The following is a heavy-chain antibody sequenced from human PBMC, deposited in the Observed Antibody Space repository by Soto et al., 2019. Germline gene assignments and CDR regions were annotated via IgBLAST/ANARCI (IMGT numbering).Heavy chain of an antibody. CDR1: GYTFTSYD. V-gene: IGHV1-8*01. CDR2: MNPNTGNT. CDR3: ARESSYGLVY. J-gene: IGHJ4*02. Sequence: QVQLVQSGAEVKKPGASVKVSCKASGYTFTSYDINWVRQATGQGLEWMGWMNPNTGNTAYAQKFQGRVTMTRNTSRRTAYMELGSLRSEDTAVYYCARESSYGLVYWGQGTLVTVSS. D-gene: IGHD5-18*01.